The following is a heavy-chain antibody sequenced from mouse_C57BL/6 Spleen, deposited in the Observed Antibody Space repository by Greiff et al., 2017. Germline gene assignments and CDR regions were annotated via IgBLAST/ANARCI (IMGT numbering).Heavy chain of an antibody. Sequence: VQGVESGAELVRPGASVTLSCKASGYTFTDYEMHWVKQTPVHGLEWIGAIDPETGGTAYNQKFKGKAILTADKSSSTAYMELRSLTSEDSAVYYCTRSYYYGSSYWGQGTLVTVSA. J-gene: IGHJ3*01. CDR2: IDPETGGT. CDR3: TRSYYYGSSY. V-gene: IGHV1-15*01. D-gene: IGHD1-1*01. CDR1: GYTFTDYE.